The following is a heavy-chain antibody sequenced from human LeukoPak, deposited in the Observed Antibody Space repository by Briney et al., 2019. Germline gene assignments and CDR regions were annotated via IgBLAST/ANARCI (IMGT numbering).Heavy chain of an antibody. V-gene: IGHV3-23*01. D-gene: IGHD4-17*01. CDR1: GFTFSSYA. Sequence: GGSLRLSCAASGFTFSSYAMSWVRQAPGKRLEWVSAISGSGGSTYYADSVKGRFTISRDNSKNTLYLQMNSLRAEDTAVYYCAKDTNHYGDYCFDYWGQGTLVTVSS. J-gene: IGHJ4*02. CDR3: AKDTNHYGDYCFDY. CDR2: ISGSGGST.